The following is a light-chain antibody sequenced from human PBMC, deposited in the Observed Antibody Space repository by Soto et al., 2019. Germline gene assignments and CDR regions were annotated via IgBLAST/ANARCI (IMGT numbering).Light chain of an antibody. J-gene: IGLJ2*01. Sequence: SYELTQPPSVSVAPGKTARITCGGNNIGSKSVHWYQQKPGQAPVLVIYYDSDRPSGIPERFSGSNSGNTATLTISRVEAGDEADYYCQVWDSRSDHRVFGGGTKLTVL. CDR1: NIGSKS. CDR2: YDS. CDR3: QVWDSRSDHRV. V-gene: IGLV3-21*04.